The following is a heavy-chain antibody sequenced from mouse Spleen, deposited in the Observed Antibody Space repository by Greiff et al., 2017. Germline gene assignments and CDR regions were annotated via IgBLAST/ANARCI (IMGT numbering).Heavy chain of an antibody. CDR2: ISSGGGNT. Sequence: EVKLMESGGGLVKPGGSLKLSCAASGFTFSSYAMSWVRQTPAKRLEWVATISSGGGNTYYPDSVKGRFTISRDNAKNTLYLQMSSLKSEDTAMYYCARGGTGTAWFAYWGQGTLVTVSA. J-gene: IGHJ3*01. V-gene: IGHV5-9*04. CDR3: ARGGTGTAWFAY. CDR1: GFTFSSYA. D-gene: IGHD4-1*01.